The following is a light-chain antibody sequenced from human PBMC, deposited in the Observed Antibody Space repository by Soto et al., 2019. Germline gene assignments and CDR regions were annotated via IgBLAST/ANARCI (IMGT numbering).Light chain of an antibody. V-gene: IGKV1-39*01. CDR3: QQSYTTPWT. Sequence: DIQMTQSPSSLSASVGDRVIITCRASQSITTYLNWYQQKLGKAPKLLTYAASSLQSGVPSRFSGSGSGTDFTLTINSLQTEDFATYYCQQSYTTPWTFGQGTKVEI. J-gene: IGKJ1*01. CDR1: QSITTY. CDR2: AAS.